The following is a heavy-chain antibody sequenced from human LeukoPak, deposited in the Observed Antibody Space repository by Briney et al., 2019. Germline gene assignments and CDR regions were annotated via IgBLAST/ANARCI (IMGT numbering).Heavy chain of an antibody. J-gene: IGHJ6*02. Sequence: SGGSLRLSCAASGFTFSSYGMHWVRQAPGKGLEWVAVISYDGSNEYYADSVKGRFTISRDNSKNTLYLQMNSLRAEDTAVYYCAKAKYSSGWDYYYYGMDVWGQGTTVTVSS. D-gene: IGHD6-19*01. CDR2: ISYDGSNE. CDR3: AKAKYSSGWDYYYYGMDV. CDR1: GFTFSSYG. V-gene: IGHV3-30*18.